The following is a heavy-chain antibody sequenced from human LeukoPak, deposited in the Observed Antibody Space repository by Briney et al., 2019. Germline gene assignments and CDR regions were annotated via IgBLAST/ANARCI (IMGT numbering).Heavy chain of an antibody. Sequence: ASVKLSCKAAGYTLTSDGKNWMRQAPGQGIEVMCWINTNTGNPTYSQGFTGRFVLSLDTSVSTAYLQISSLEADDTAVYYCARRCSSPHPGVYFDYWGQGTLVTVSS. CDR3: ARRCSSPHPGVYFDY. D-gene: IGHD3-10*02. CDR2: INTNTGNP. J-gene: IGHJ4*02. V-gene: IGHV7-4-1*02. CDR1: GYTLTSDG.